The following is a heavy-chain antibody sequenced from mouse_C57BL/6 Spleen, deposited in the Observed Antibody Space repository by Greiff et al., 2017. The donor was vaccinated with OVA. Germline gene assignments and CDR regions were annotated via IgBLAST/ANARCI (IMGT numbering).Heavy chain of an antibody. V-gene: IGHV1-52*01. CDR3: ASCGEYGSSHYYAMDY. CDR2: IDPSDSET. J-gene: IGHJ4*01. CDR1: GYTFTSYW. Sequence: QVQLQQPGAELVRPGSSVKLSCKASGYTFTSYWMHWVKQRPIQGLEWIGNIDPSDSETHYNQKFKDKATLTVDKSSSTAYMQLSSLTSEDSAVYYCASCGEYGSSHYYAMDYWGQGTSVTVSS. D-gene: IGHD1-1*01.